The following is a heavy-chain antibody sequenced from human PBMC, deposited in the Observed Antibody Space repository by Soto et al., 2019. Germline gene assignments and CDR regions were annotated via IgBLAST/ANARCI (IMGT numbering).Heavy chain of an antibody. V-gene: IGHV3-48*01. CDR1: GFTFSSYS. CDR2: ISSSSSTI. Sequence: GGSLRLSCAASGFTFSSYSMNWVRQAPGKGLEWVSYISSSSSTIYYADSVKGRFTISRDNAKNSLYLQMNSLRAEDTAVYYCERVDEWEIPYYYGMDVWGKWTTGTVS. D-gene: IGHD1-26*01. J-gene: IGHJ6*04. CDR3: ERVDEWEIPYYYGMDV.